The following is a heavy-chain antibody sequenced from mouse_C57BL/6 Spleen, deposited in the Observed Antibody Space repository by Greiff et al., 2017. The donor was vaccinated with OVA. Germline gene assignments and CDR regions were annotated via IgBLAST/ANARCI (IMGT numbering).Heavy chain of an antibody. Sequence: QVQLQQPGAELVMPGASVKLSCKASGYTFTSYWMHWVKQRPGQGLEWIGEIDPSDSYTNYNQKFKGKSTLTGDKSSSTAYMQLSSLTSEDSAVYYCARVVEGAMDYWGQGTSVTVSS. J-gene: IGHJ4*01. D-gene: IGHD1-1*01. V-gene: IGHV1-69*01. CDR1: GYTFTSYW. CDR2: IDPSDSYT. CDR3: ARVVEGAMDY.